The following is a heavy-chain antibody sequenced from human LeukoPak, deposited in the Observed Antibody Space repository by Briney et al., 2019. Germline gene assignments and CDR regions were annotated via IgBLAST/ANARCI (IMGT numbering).Heavy chain of an antibody. CDR1: GFTFSSYA. Sequence: PGGSLRLPCAASGFTFSSYAMSWVRQAPGKGREWVSATSGSGGSTYYADSVKGRCTISRDNSKNALYLQMNSLRAEDTAVYYCATDGFGELLFVFDYWGQGTLVTVSS. D-gene: IGHD3-10*01. CDR2: TSGSGGST. CDR3: ATDGFGELLFVFDY. V-gene: IGHV3-23*01. J-gene: IGHJ4*02.